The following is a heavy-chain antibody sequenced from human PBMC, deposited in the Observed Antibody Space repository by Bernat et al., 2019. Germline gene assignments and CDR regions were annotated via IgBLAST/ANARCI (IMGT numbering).Heavy chain of an antibody. D-gene: IGHD3-10*01. J-gene: IGHJ4*02. V-gene: IGHV4-31*03. CDR1: GGSISSGGYY. Sequence: QVQLQQWGPGLVKPSQTLSLTCTVSGGSISSGGYYWSWIRQHPGKGLEWIGYIYYSGSTYYNPSLKSRVTISVDTSKNQFSLKLSSVTAADTAVYYCAIRGVFGNFDYWGQGTLVTVSS. CDR3: AIRGVFGNFDY. CDR2: IYYSGST.